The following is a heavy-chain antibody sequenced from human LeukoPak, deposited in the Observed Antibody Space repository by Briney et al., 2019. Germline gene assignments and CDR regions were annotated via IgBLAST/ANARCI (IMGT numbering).Heavy chain of an antibody. V-gene: IGHV3-23*01. Sequence: GGSLRLSCAASGFTFSSYAMSWVRQAPGKGLEWVSAISGSGGSTYYADSVKGRFTISRDNSKNTLHLQMNSLRAEDTAVYYCAKDGYSSGWFNTYWGQGTLVTVSS. CDR2: ISGSGGST. J-gene: IGHJ4*02. CDR1: GFTFSSYA. D-gene: IGHD6-19*01. CDR3: AKDGYSSGWFNTY.